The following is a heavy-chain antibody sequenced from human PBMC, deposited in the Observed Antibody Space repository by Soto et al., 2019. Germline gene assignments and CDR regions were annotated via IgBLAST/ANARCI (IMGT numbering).Heavy chain of an antibody. CDR3: ARWQQNFDY. V-gene: IGHV1-3*01. D-gene: IGHD6-13*01. CDR2: INAGNGNT. Sequence: QVHLVQSGTEVKKPGASVMVSCTASGYTFTSYTIHWVRQAPGQRLEWMGWINAGNGNTKYSQNFQGRVTITRDTSASTAYMELSSLTSEDTAVYYCARWQQNFDYWGQGTLVTVSS. CDR1: GYTFTSYT. J-gene: IGHJ4*02.